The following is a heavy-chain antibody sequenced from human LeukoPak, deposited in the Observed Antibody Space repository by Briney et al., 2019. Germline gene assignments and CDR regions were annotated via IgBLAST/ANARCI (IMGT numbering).Heavy chain of an antibody. J-gene: IGHJ4*02. D-gene: IGHD6-19*01. CDR1: GFTFSSYS. V-gene: IGHV3-21*01. CDR2: ISSSSSYI. CDR3: AGLIILAGNIYFEY. Sequence: PGGSLRLSCAASGFTFSSYSMNWVRQAPGKGLEWVSSISSSSSYIYYADSVKGRFTISRDNAKNSLYLQMNSLRAEDTAVYYCAGLIILAGNIYFEYWGQGTLVTVSS.